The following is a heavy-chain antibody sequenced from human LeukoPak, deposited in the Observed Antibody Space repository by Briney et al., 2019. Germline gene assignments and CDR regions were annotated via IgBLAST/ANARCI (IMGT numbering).Heavy chain of an antibody. D-gene: IGHD1-26*01. J-gene: IGHJ3*02. CDR3: VKESRNTGGYTGQSGFDI. CDR1: GFSFGTYE. Sequence: GGSLRLSCSASGFSFGTYEMHWVRQAPGKGLEYVSSITTNGDRTYYADSVKDRFTISRDNSKNTLYLQMSSLRTEDTAVYYCVKESRNTGGYTGQSGFDIWGQGTMVTVSS. CDR2: ITTNGDRT. V-gene: IGHV3-64D*06.